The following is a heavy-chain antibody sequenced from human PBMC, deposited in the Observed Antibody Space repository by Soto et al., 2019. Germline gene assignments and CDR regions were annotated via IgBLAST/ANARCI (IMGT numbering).Heavy chain of an antibody. Sequence: QVQLVQSGAEVKKPGSSVKVSCKASGGTFSSYAISWVRQAPGQGLEWMGGIIPIFGTANYAQKFQGRVTITADKSTSKAYMERSSWRSEDPAVYYCAKGSGWYEGCFAPWGQGTLVTVSS. CDR3: AKGSGWYEGCFAP. V-gene: IGHV1-69*06. CDR2: IIPIFGTA. D-gene: IGHD6-19*01. J-gene: IGHJ5*02. CDR1: GGTFSSYA.